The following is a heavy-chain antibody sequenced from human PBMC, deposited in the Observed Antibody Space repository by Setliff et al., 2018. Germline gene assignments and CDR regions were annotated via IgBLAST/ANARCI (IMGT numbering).Heavy chain of an antibody. CDR2: INRNGGRI. Sequence: GGSLRLSCAASGFTFDDYVMSWVRQAPGKGLEWVSDINRNGGRIGYADPVKGRFTISRDNAKNFLYLQMKSLGAEDAALYYCARAHRYFSDTTGYFYDQGRSAFDVWGQGTMVTVSS. CDR3: ARAHRYFSDTTGYFYDQGRSAFDV. V-gene: IGHV3-20*04. CDR1: GFTFDDYV. J-gene: IGHJ3*01. D-gene: IGHD3-22*01.